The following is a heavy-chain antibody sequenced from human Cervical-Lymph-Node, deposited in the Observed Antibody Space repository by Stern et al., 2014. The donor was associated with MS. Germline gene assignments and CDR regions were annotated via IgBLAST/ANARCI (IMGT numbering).Heavy chain of an antibody. D-gene: IGHD6-19*01. CDR1: GASIRSSVYQ. CDR3: LRVPHWLQVSPDRGENANFHF. CDR2: IFHNGTT. Sequence: QLQLQESGPGLVKASETLSLTCTVSGASIRSSVYQWGWVRQPPGKGLEWIGNIFHNGTTYANPSPKTRVTISLAASKNQFSRELNFVTAADTAVYYCLRVPHWLQVSPDRGENANFHFWGQGTLVIVSS. V-gene: IGHV4-39*01. J-gene: IGHJ4*02.